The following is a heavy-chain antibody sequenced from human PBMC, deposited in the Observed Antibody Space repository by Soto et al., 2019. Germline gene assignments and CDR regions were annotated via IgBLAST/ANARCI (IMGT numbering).Heavy chain of an antibody. Sequence: QVQLVQSGAEVKKPGSSVKVSCKASGGTFSSYAISWVRQAPGQGLEWMGGIIPIFGTANYAQKFQGRITITADESTSKAYMELSSLRSEHTAVYYRARNVKYDFWSGYYTGWFGPLGQGTLVTVPS. V-gene: IGHV1-69*12. CDR3: ARNVKYDFWSGYYTGWFGP. J-gene: IGHJ5*02. CDR2: IIPIFGTA. CDR1: GGTFSSYA. D-gene: IGHD3-3*01.